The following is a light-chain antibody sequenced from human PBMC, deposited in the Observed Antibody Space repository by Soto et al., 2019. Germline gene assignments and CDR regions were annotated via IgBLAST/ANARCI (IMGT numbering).Light chain of an antibody. CDR3: QTWGTGPWV. V-gene: IGLV4-69*01. J-gene: IGLJ3*02. CDR1: SGHSSYA. Sequence: QPVLTQSPSASASLGASVKLTCTLSSGHSSYAIARHQQQPEKGPRYLMKVNSDGSHSKGDGIPDRFSGSSSGAERYLTISRLQSEDEADYYCQTWGTGPWVFGGGTKVTVL. CDR2: VNSDGSH.